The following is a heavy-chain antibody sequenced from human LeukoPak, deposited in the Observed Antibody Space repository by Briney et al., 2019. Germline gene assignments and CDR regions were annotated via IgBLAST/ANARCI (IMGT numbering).Heavy chain of an antibody. D-gene: IGHD6-19*01. Sequence: SETLSLTCNVSGGSFSTTHHYWGWIRQAPGKGLEWMGSFFYRGNTYYSPSLKSRLIISLDTSKNQFSLKLNSVTAADTAMYYCARLSRSSGWLNWYFDVWGRGTLVTVSS. CDR2: FFYRGNT. CDR3: ARLSRSSGWLNWYFDV. J-gene: IGHJ2*01. V-gene: IGHV4-39*07. CDR1: GGSFSTTHHY.